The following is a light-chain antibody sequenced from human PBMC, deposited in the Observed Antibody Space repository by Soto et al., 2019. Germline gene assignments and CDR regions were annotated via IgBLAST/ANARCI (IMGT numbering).Light chain of an antibody. Sequence: QSGLTQPPSASGTPGQTITISCSGSRSNIGSNIVTWYQQVPGTAPKVVIYRTEQRPSGVPDRFSGSKSGTSASLAISGLQPEYEADYYCAAWDDTLRGHWVFGGGTKLTVL. V-gene: IGLV1-44*01. CDR2: RTE. CDR1: RSNIGSNI. J-gene: IGLJ3*02. CDR3: AAWDDTLRGHWV.